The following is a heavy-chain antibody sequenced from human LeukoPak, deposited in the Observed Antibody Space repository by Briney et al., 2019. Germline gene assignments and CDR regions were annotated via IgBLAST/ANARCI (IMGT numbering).Heavy chain of an antibody. CDR1: GYTFTSYG. CDR3: ARDRMPSGSYNSRRPYYFDY. D-gene: IGHD1-26*01. Sequence: GASVKVSCKASGYTFTSYGISWVRQAPGQGLEWMGWISAYNGNTNYAQKLQGRVTMTTDTSTSTAYMELRSLRSDDTAVYYCARDRMPSGSYNSRRPYYFDYWGQGTLVTVSS. V-gene: IGHV1-18*01. J-gene: IGHJ4*02. CDR2: ISAYNGNT.